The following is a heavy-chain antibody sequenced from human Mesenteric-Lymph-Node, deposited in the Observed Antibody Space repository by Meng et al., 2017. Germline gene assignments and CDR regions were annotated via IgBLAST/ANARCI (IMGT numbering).Heavy chain of an antibody. Sequence: QGLLTGSGPGLVNPSQTLSLTSTFHGGSISSGDYDWSWIRQPPGKGLEWIGCIYYSGSTYYNPSLKGRVTISVDTSRNQFSLNLSSVTAADTAVYYCARASYGSGSPLGESWFDPWGQGTLVTVSS. J-gene: IGHJ5*02. V-gene: IGHV4-30-4*01. CDR3: ARASYGSGSPLGESWFDP. CDR1: GGSISSGDYD. D-gene: IGHD3-10*01. CDR2: IYYSGST.